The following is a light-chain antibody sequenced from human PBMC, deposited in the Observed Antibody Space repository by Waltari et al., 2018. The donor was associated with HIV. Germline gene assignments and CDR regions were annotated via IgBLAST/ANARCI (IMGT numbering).Light chain of an antibody. CDR2: EGD. Sequence: QSALTQPASVSGSPGQSITIPCTGTSSDVGSYNFVSWYQQHPGNAPKLIIYEGDKRPSVVSYRFSGAKSGSTASLTISGLQAEDEADYYCCSYAGSSTYVVFGGGTQLTVL. CDR3: CSYAGSSTYVV. J-gene: IGLJ2*01. V-gene: IGLV2-23*01. CDR1: SSDVGSYNF.